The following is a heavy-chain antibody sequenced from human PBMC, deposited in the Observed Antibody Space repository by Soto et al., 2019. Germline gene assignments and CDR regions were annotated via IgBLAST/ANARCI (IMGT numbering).Heavy chain of an antibody. D-gene: IGHD6-13*01. Sequence: PGESLKISCKGSGYIFSNYWIGWVRQMPGKGLEWMGIIYPGDSDTKYSPSFQGQVTISADKSISTAYLRWSGLKASDTAMYFCARRMQQRTGSYDYWGQGTLVTVSS. CDR2: IYPGDSDT. CDR1: GYIFSNYW. J-gene: IGHJ4*02. V-gene: IGHV5-51*01. CDR3: ARRMQQRTGSYDY.